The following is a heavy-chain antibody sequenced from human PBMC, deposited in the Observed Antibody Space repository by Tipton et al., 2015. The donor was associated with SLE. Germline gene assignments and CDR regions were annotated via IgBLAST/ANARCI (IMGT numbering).Heavy chain of an antibody. J-gene: IGHJ4*02. D-gene: IGHD5-12*01. CDR2: IYYSGST. Sequence: GLVKPSETLSLTCTVSGGSISSGGYYWSWIRQPPGEGLEWIGSIYYSGSTYYNPSLKSRVTISVDTSKNQFSLKLSSVTAADTAVYYCASAGYSGYFDYWGQGTLVTVSS. V-gene: IGHV4-39*01. CDR1: GGSISSGGYY. CDR3: ASAGYSGYFDY.